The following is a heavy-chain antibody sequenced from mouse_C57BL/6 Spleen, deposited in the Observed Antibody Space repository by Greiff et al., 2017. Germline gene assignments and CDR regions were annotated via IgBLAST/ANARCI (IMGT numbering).Heavy chain of an antibody. CDR3: AATMVTPVPARDG. V-gene: IGHV1-52*01. Sequence: QVQLQQPGAELVRPGSSVKLSCKASGYTFTSYWMHWVKQRPIQGLEWIGNIDPSDSETHYNQKFKDKATLTVDKSSSTAYMQLSSLTSEDSAVYYCAATMVTPVPARDGWGQGPSAPFS. D-gene: IGHD2-2*01. CDR2: IDPSDSET. J-gene: IGHJ4*01. CDR1: GYTFTSYW.